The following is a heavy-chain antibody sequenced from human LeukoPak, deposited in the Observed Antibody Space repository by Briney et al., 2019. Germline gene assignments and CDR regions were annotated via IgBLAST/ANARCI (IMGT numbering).Heavy chain of an antibody. V-gene: IGHV1-18*01. CDR2: ISAYNGNT. J-gene: IGHJ4*02. Sequence: ASVTVSCKASGYAFTSYGISWVRQAPGQGLEWMGWISAYNGNTNYAQKLQGRVTMTTDTSTSTAYMELRSLRSDDTAVYYCARASRDGYNDYWGQGTLVTVSS. CDR1: GYAFTSYG. D-gene: IGHD5-24*01. CDR3: ARASRDGYNDY.